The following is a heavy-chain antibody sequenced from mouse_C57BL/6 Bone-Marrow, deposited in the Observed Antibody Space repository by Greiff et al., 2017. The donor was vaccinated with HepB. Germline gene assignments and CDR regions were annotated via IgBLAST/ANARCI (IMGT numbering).Heavy chain of an antibody. CDR2: IHPRSGNT. V-gene: IGHV1-81*01. J-gene: IGHJ2*01. D-gene: IGHD2-4*01. Sequence: QVQLQQSGAELARPGASVKLSCKASGYTFTSYGISWVKQRTGQGLEWIGEIHPRSGNTYYNEKFKGKATLTADKSSSTAYMELRSLTSEDSAVYFCARYDYDEYYFDYWGQGTTLTVSS. CDR1: GYTFTSYG. CDR3: ARYDYDEYYFDY.